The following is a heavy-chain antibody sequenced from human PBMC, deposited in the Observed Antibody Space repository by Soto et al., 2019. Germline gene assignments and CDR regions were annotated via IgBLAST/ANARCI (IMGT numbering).Heavy chain of an antibody. CDR1: GGSFSGYY. J-gene: IGHJ6*02. V-gene: IGHV4-34*01. CDR3: ARGQGLGFPKSYYYYGMDV. CDR2: INHSGST. D-gene: IGHD3-16*01. Sequence: SETLSLTCAVYGGSFSGYYWSWIRQPPGKGLEWIGEINHSGSTNYNPSLKSRVTISVDTSKNQFSLKLSSVTAADTAVYYCARGQGLGFPKSYYYYGMDVWGQGTTVTVSS.